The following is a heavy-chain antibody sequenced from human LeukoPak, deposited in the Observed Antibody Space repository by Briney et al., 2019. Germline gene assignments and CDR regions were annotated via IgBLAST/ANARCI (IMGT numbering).Heavy chain of an antibody. CDR3: ARGVNWGSSGWHKGGWFDP. CDR2: INHSGST. V-gene: IGHV4-34*01. Sequence: PSETLSLTCAVYGGSFSGYYWSWIRQPPGKGLEWIREINHSGSTNYNPSLKSRVTISVDTSKNQFSLKLSSVTAADTAVYYCARGVNWGSSGWHKGGWFDPWGQGTQVTVSS. D-gene: IGHD6-19*01. J-gene: IGHJ5*02. CDR1: GGSFSGYY.